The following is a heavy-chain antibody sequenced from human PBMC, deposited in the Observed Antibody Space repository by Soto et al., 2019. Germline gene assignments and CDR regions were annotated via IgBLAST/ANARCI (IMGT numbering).Heavy chain of an antibody. V-gene: IGHV4-34*01. Sequence: SETLSLTCAVYGGSFSGYYLSWIRQPPGKGLEWIGEINHSGSTNYNPSLKSRVTISVDTSKNQFSLKLSSVTAADTALYYCARYCSSTSCPRDDAFDIWGQGTMVTVSS. J-gene: IGHJ3*02. D-gene: IGHD2-2*01. CDR2: INHSGST. CDR3: ARYCSSTSCPRDDAFDI. CDR1: GGSFSGYY.